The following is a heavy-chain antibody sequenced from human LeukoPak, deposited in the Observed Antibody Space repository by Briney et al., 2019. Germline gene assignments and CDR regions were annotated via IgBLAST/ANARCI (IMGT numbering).Heavy chain of an antibody. CDR1: GYSISSDNY. D-gene: IGHD3-22*01. V-gene: IGHV4-38-2*01. CDR3: ARMRRYYYDSSGYYGPRSFDY. Sequence: SETLSLTCAVSGYSISSDNYWVWIRQPPGQGLEWTGGIYHSGSTYYNPSLKSRVTISVDTSKNQFPLKLSSVTAADTAVYYCARMRRYYYDSSGYYGPRSFDYWGQGTLVTVSS. CDR2: IYHSGST. J-gene: IGHJ4*02.